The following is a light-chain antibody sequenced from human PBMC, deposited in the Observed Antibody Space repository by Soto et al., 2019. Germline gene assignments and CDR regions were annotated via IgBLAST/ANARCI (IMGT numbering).Light chain of an antibody. J-gene: IGLJ1*01. Sequence: QSVLTQPRSVSGSPGQSVTISCTGTSSDVGRYDYVSWYQQHPGKAPKLIIYDVSERPSGVPDRFSGSKFDNTASLTISGLQAEDEADYSCCSFAGSYTYVFGTGTKVTVL. CDR2: DVS. CDR1: SSDVGRYDY. V-gene: IGLV2-11*01. CDR3: CSFAGSYTYV.